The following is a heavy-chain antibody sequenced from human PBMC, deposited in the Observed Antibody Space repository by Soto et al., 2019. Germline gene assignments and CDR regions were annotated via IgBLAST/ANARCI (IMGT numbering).Heavy chain of an antibody. CDR1: GYTFTSYG. V-gene: IGHV1-18*01. D-gene: IGHD5-18*01. CDR2: ISAYNGNT. Sequence: QVQLVQSGAEVKKPGASVKVSCKASGYTFTSYGISWVRQAPGQGLEWMGWISAYNGNTNYAQKLQGRVTMTTDTSTSSAYMELRGLRSDETAVYYCASSLLVGYGLEGESDWGQGTLVTVSS. J-gene: IGHJ4*02. CDR3: ASSLLVGYGLEGESD.